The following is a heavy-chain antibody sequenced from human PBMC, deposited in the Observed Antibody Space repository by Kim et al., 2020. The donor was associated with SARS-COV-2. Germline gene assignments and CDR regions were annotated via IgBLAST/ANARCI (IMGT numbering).Heavy chain of an antibody. CDR3: ARGLDLRRIDY. Sequence: SETLSLTCAVYGGSFSGYYWSWIRQPPGKGLEWIGEINHSGSTNYNPSLKSRVTISVDTSKNQFSLKLSSVTAADTAVYYCARGLDLRRIDYWGQGTLVTVSS. V-gene: IGHV4-34*01. CDR2: INHSGST. D-gene: IGHD4-17*01. CDR1: GGSFSGYY. J-gene: IGHJ4*02.